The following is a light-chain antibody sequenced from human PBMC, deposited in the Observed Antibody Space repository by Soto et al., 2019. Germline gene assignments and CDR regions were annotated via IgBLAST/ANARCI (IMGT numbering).Light chain of an antibody. Sequence: QSVLTQPASVSGSPGQSITISCTGTSSNVGSYKLVSWYQQHPCKAPKLMIFEVNKRPSGVSNRFSGSKSGNTASLTISGLKVEDEADYYCCSSGGSPTYVFGTGTKVTVL. CDR2: EVN. J-gene: IGLJ1*01. CDR1: SSNVGSYKL. CDR3: CSSGGSPTYV. V-gene: IGLV2-23*02.